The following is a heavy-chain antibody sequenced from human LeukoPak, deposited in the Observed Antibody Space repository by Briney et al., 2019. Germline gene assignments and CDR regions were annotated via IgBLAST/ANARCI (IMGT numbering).Heavy chain of an antibody. J-gene: IGHJ3*02. Sequence: GASVKVSCKASGYTFTSYDINWVRQATGQGLEWMGWMNPNSGNTGYAQKFQGRVTMTRNTSISTAYMELSSLRSEDTAVYYCARNSTRNVDAFDIWGQGTMVTVSS. V-gene: IGHV1-8*01. D-gene: IGHD2-2*01. CDR3: ARNSTRNVDAFDI. CDR1: GYTFTSYD. CDR2: MNPNSGNT.